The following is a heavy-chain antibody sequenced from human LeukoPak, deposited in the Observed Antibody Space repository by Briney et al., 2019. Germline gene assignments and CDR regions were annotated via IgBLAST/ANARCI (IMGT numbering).Heavy chain of an antibody. CDR1: GFTLSSDW. V-gene: IGHV3-74*03. J-gene: IGHJ4*02. CDR3: VVGGGIY. D-gene: IGHD1-26*01. Sequence: PGGSLRLSCAASGFTLSSDWTHWVRQAPGKGLVWVSRISSDGTNTLYADSVKGRFTISRDNARNTLHLQMNSLRADDTAVYYCVVGGGIYWGQGTLVTVS. CDR2: ISSDGTNT.